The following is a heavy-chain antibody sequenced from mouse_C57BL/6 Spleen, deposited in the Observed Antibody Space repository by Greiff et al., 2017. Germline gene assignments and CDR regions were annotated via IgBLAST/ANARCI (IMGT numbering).Heavy chain of an antibody. CDR2: IYPGDGDT. D-gene: IGHD1-1*01. Sequence: QVQLQQSGPELVKPGASVKISCKASGYAFSSSWMNWVKQRPGKGLEWIGRIYPGDGDTNYNGKFKGKATLTADKSSSTAYMQLSSLTSDDSAVYFCARWGDGSHFDYWGQGTTLTVSS. CDR3: ARWGDGSHFDY. CDR1: GYAFSSSW. J-gene: IGHJ2*01. V-gene: IGHV1-82*01.